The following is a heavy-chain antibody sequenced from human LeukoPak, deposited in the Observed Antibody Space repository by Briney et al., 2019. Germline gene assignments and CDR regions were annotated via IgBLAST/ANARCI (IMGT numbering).Heavy chain of an antibody. CDR1: GFTFSSYS. CDR2: ISSSSSYI. CDR3: ARDLSLRYYDILTGYYPDTNSEDYFDY. D-gene: IGHD3-9*01. J-gene: IGHJ4*02. Sequence: RGSLRLSCAASGFTFSSYSMNWVRQAPGKGLEWVSSISSSSSYIYYADSVKGRFTISRDNAKNSLYLQMNSLRAEDTAVYYCARDLSLRYYDILTGYYPDTNSEDYFDYWGQGTLVTVSS. V-gene: IGHV3-21*01.